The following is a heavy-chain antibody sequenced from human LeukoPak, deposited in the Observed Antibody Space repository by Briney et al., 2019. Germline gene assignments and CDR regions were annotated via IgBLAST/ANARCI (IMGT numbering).Heavy chain of an antibody. CDR1: GFTFSNAW. V-gene: IGHV3-15*01. D-gene: IGHD3-22*01. CDR2: IKSKTDGGTT. CDR3: TTDRYYFDSSGLRRLDY. J-gene: IGHJ4*02. Sequence: GGALRLSCAASGFTFSNAWMSWVRQAPGKGLEGVGRIKSKTDGGTTDYAAPVKGRFTISRDDSENTLYLQMNSLKTEDTAVYYCTTDRYYFDSSGLRRLDYWGQGTLVTVSS.